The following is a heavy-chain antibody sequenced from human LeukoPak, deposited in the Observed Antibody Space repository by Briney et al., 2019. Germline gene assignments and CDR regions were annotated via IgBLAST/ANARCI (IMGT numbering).Heavy chain of an antibody. V-gene: IGHV3-11*04. CDR2: ISSSGSTI. J-gene: IGHJ4*02. D-gene: IGHD2-15*01. CDR3: ARVWGYCSGGTCYSIPFDY. Sequence: GGSLRLSCAASGFTFSDYYMSWIRQAPGKGLEWVSYISSSGSTIYYADSVKGRFTISRDNAKNSLYLQMNSLRAKDTAVYYCARVWGYCSGGTCYSIPFDYWGQGTLVTVSS. CDR1: GFTFSDYY.